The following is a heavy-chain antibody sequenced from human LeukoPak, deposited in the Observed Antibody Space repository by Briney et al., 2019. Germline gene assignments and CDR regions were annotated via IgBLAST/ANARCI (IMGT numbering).Heavy chain of an antibody. D-gene: IGHD3-3*01. CDR2: INHSGST. Sequence: SETLSLTCAVYGGPFSGYYWSWIRQPPGKGLEWIGEINHSGSTNYNPSLKGRVTISVDTSKNQFSLKLSSVTAADTAVYYCAREISSGFPYYYYYYMDVWGKGTTVTVSS. V-gene: IGHV4-34*01. CDR3: AREISSGFPYYYYYYMDV. J-gene: IGHJ6*03. CDR1: GGPFSGYY.